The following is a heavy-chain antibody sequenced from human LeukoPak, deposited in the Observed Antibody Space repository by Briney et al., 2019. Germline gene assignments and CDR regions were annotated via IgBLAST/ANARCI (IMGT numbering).Heavy chain of an antibody. V-gene: IGHV3-23*01. J-gene: IGHJ4*02. CDR1: GFTFSSYA. CDR2: ISGSGGST. CDR3: AKSIAYYGSGSYWGD. Sequence: PGGSLRLSCAASGFTFSSYAMSWVRQAPGKGLEWVSAISGSGGSTYYADTVKGRFTISRDNSKNTLYLQMNSLRAEDTAVYYCAKSIAYYGSGSYWGDWGQGTLVTVSS. D-gene: IGHD3-10*01.